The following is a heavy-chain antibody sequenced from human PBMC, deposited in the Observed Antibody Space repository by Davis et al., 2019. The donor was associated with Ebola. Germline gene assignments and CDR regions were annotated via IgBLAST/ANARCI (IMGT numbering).Heavy chain of an antibody. D-gene: IGHD6-6*01. CDR3: ARYLAALGLFDY. V-gene: IGHV1-2*04. CDR1: VYTFTGHY. CDR2: INPNSGGT. Sequence: ASSVKVSCKASVYTFTGHYIHWVRHPPGQGLEWMGWINPNSGGTNYAQKFQGWVTMTRDTSTSTVYMELSSLRSEDTAVYYCARYLAALGLFDYWGQGTLVTVSS. J-gene: IGHJ4*02.